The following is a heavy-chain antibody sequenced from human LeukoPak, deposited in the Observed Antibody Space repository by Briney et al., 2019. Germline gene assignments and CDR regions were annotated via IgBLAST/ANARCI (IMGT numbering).Heavy chain of an antibody. CDR3: ARELTGGAIYYYYYYGMDV. V-gene: IGHV1-46*01. D-gene: IGHD7-27*01. Sequence: ASVKVSCKASGYTFTSYYMHWVRQAPGQGLEWMGIINPSGGSTSYAQKFQGRVTMTRDTSTSTVYMELSSLRSEDTAVYYCARELTGGAIYYYYYYGMDVWGQGTTATVSS. CDR2: INPSGGST. CDR1: GYTFTSYY. J-gene: IGHJ6*02.